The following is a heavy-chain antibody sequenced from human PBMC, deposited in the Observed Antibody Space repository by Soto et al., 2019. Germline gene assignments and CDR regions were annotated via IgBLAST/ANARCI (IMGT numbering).Heavy chain of an antibody. CDR2: IWYDGSNK. J-gene: IGHJ6*03. CDR3: AREVIVVVPAANYYYYYMDV. D-gene: IGHD2-2*01. CDR1: GFTFSSYG. Sequence: GSLRLSCAASGFTFSSYGMHWVRQAPGKGLEWVAVIWYDGSNKYYADSVKGRFTISRDNSKNTLYLQMNSLRAEDTAVYYCAREVIVVVPAANYYYYYMDVWGKGTTVTGSS. V-gene: IGHV3-33*01.